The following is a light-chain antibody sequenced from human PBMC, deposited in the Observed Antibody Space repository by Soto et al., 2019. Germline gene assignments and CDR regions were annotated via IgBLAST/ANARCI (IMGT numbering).Light chain of an antibody. CDR3: SSYSTSSALV. CDR1: SADIGAFNY. V-gene: IGLV2-14*03. Sequence: QSALTQPASVSGSPGQSITISCAGTSADIGAFNYVSWYQHHPGKAPKLLIYDDSDRPSGVSTRFSASKSANTASLTISGLQTDDEADYYSSSYSTSSALVFGGGTKLTVL. J-gene: IGLJ2*01. CDR2: DDS.